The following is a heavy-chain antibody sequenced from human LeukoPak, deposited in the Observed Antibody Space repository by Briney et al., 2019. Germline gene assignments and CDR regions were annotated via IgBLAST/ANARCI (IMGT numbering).Heavy chain of an antibody. CDR1: GGSISSGSYY. CDR2: IYTSGST. Sequence: SETLSLTYTVSGGSISSGSYYWSWNRQPAGKGLGWIGRIYTSGSTNYNPSLKSRVTISVDTSKNQFSLKLSSVTAADTAVYYCARLRVVGATLDYWGQGTLVTVSS. J-gene: IGHJ4*02. D-gene: IGHD1-26*01. V-gene: IGHV4-61*02. CDR3: ARLRVVGATLDY.